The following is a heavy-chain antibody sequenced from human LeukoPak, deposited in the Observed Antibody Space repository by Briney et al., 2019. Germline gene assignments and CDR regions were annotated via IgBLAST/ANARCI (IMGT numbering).Heavy chain of an antibody. CDR3: ARAVILEVLRYFDWSRYPNYYFDY. D-gene: IGHD3-9*01. CDR1: GDSIRTTSYY. V-gene: IGHV4-39*02. J-gene: IGHJ4*02. Sequence: SETLSLTCTVSGDSIRTTSYYWDWIRQPPGKGLEWIGSVYYSGSTYFNPSLKSRVTISVDTSKNQFSLRLSSVTAADTAVYYCARAVILEVLRYFDWSRYPNYYFDYWGQGTLVTVSS. CDR2: VYYSGST.